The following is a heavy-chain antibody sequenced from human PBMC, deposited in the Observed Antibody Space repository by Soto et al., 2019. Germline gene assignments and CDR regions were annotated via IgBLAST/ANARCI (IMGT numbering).Heavy chain of an antibody. J-gene: IGHJ4*02. CDR1: GCSISSYY. CDR3: TRGGDPYKTGH. Sequence: PSETLSLTCTFSGCSISSYYWSWIRQPPGKGLEWIGYIYYSGSTNYNPSLKGRVTMSVDTSKNQFSLKLTSVNTADTAIYYCTRGGDPYKTGHWGQGTLVTVSS. D-gene: IGHD2-21*01. V-gene: IGHV4-59*01. CDR2: IYYSGST.